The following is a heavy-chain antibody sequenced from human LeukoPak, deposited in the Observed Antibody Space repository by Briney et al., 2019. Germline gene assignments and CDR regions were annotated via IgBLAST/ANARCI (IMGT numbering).Heavy chain of an antibody. J-gene: IGHJ3*02. CDR1: GFTLSGYW. V-gene: IGHV3-7*01. Sequence: GGSLRLSCAASGFTLSGYWMSRVRQAPGKGLEWVANIKEDGSETYYVDSVKGRSTISRDNAKNSLYLHMNSLTAEDTAMYYCARDWVAGVPFDAFDIWGQGTMVSVSS. D-gene: IGHD3-10*01. CDR3: ARDWVAGVPFDAFDI. CDR2: IKEDGSET.